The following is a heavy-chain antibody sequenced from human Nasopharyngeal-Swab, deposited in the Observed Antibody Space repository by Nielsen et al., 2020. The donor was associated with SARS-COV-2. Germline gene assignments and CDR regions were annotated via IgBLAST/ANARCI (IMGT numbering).Heavy chain of an antibody. D-gene: IGHD3-9*01. CDR2: IYYIGST. CDR1: GGSISSYY. J-gene: IGHJ2*01. V-gene: IGHV4-59*08. CDR3: ARHAETYFDILTGYYPAWYFDL. Sequence: SETLSLTCTFSGGSISSYYWSWIRQPPGKGLEWIGYIYYIGSTNYNPSLKSRVTISVDTSKNQFSLKLNSVTAADTAVYYCARHAETYFDILTGYYPAWYFDLWGRGTLVTVSS.